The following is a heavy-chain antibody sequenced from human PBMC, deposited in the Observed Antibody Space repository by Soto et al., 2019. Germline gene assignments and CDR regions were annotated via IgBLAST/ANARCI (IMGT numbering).Heavy chain of an antibody. CDR1: GFTFSGQS. V-gene: IGHV3-23*01. Sequence: PGGSLRLSCEASGFTFSGQSMSWVRQPPGKGLEWVSSISGSGANTFYGESVSGRFIISRDNVKNTLYLHMDRLRAEDAAMYYCVKSFYYVWKNNRYSAYFDYWGQGTLVTVSS. D-gene: IGHD3-16*02. CDR3: VKSFYYVWKNNRYSAYFDY. J-gene: IGHJ4*02. CDR2: ISGSGANT.